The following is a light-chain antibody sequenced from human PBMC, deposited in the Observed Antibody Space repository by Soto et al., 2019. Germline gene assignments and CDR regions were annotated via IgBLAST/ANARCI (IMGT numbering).Light chain of an antibody. CDR3: QSYDSSLSGWI. CDR1: SSNIGAGYD. CDR2: GNS. J-gene: IGLJ1*01. Sequence: QSVLTQPPSVSGAPGQRVTISCTGSSSNIGAGYDVHWYQQLPGTAPKLLIYGNSNRPSGVPDRFSGSKSGTSASLAITGLXAEDEADYYCQSYDSSLSGWIFGTGTKVTVL. V-gene: IGLV1-40*01.